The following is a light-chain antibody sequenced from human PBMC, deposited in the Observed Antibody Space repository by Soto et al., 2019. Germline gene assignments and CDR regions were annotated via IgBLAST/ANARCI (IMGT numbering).Light chain of an antibody. V-gene: IGLV2-11*01. CDR2: DAS. CDR3: GSYAASYTLV. J-gene: IGLJ2*01. Sequence: QSALTQPRSVSASPGQSVTISCTGTSSNVGGYNYVSWYQQNPGKAPKLMIYDASKRPPGVPDRFSGSKSGNAASLTISGLQAEDEADYYCGSYAASYTLVFGGGTKLTVL. CDR1: SSNVGGYNY.